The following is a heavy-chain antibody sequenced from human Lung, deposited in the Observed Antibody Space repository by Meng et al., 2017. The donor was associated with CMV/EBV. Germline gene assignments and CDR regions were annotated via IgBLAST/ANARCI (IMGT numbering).Heavy chain of an antibody. D-gene: IGHD3-10*01. CDR3: ARDAMVRGVVHLGGGMDV. Sequence: LXCTVTGGSITSHYWNWIRQPPGKGLEWIGYIYYSGSTNYNPSLKSRVTTSVDTSKNQFSLKLSSVTAADTAVYYCARDAMVRGVVHLGGGMDVXGQGXTVTVSS. CDR1: GGSITSHY. J-gene: IGHJ6*02. CDR2: IYYSGST. V-gene: IGHV4-59*11.